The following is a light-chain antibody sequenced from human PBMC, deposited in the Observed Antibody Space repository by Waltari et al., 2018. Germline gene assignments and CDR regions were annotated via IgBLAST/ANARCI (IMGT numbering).Light chain of an antibody. J-gene: IGKJ2*01. V-gene: IGKV3-20*01. CDR2: AAS. CDR3: HHYGGSLPNT. CDR1: QSVDNTY. Sequence: EIVLTQSPGSLSLSPGERATLSCRASQSVDNTYLAWYQKKPGQAPRLLIFAASSSATGIPDRFSGGGSGTDFTLTISRLEPEDFAVYYCHHYGGSLPNTFGQGTKLEIK.